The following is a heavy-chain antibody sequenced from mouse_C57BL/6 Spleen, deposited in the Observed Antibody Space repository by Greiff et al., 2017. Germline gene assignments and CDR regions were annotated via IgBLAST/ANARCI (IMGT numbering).Heavy chain of an antibody. V-gene: IGHV5-17*01. Sequence: EVQLKESGGGLVKPGGSLKLSCAASGFTFSDYGMHWVRQAPEQGLEWVAYISSGSSTIYYADTVKGRFTISRDNAKNTLFLQMTSLRSEDTAMYYCARRALYYYFDYWGQGTTLTVSS. CDR2: ISSGSSTI. D-gene: IGHD1-1*01. CDR3: ARRALYYYFDY. CDR1: GFTFSDYG. J-gene: IGHJ2*01.